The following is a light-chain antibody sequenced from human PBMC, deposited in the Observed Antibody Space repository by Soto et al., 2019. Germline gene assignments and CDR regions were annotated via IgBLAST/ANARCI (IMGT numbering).Light chain of an antibody. Sequence: QLVLTQPPSASGTPGQRVTISCSGSSSNIESNYVYWYQQLPGTAPRLLIYRNNQRPSGVPDRFSGSKSGTSASLAISALRSEDEAEYYCTVWDDSLRGRLFGGGTQLTVL. CDR2: RNN. V-gene: IGLV1-47*01. J-gene: IGLJ2*01. CDR1: SSNIESNY. CDR3: TVWDDSLRGRL.